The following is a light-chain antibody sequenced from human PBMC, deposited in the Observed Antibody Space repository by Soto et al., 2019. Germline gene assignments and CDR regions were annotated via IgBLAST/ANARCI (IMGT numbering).Light chain of an antibody. CDR1: QTISSY. J-gene: IGKJ3*01. CDR2: AAS. Sequence: DIQMTQSPSSLSASVGDRVTITCRASQTISSYLNWYQQKPGKAPKLLIYAASRLQSGVPSRFGGSGSGTDFTLTISSLQPEDFATYYCQQSYSTQFTFGPGTKVDIK. CDR3: QQSYSTQFT. V-gene: IGKV1-39*01.